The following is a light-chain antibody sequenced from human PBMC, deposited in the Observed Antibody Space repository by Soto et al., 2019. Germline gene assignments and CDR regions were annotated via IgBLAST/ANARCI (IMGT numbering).Light chain of an antibody. Sequence: QSVLTQPASVSGSPGQSITISCTGTSSDVGGYNYVSWYQHHPGKAPKLMIYAVSNRPSGVSNRFSGSKSGNTASLTISGLQAEDEADYYCSSYTSSITLLYVFGTGTKLTVL. J-gene: IGLJ1*01. CDR1: SSDVGGYNY. V-gene: IGLV2-14*03. CDR3: SSYTSSITLLYV. CDR2: AVS.